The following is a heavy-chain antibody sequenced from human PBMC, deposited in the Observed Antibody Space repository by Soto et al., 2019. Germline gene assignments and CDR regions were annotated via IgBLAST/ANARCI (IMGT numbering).Heavy chain of an antibody. D-gene: IGHD2-2*01. CDR2: INPNNGDT. V-gene: IGHV1-2*02. Sequence: ASVKVSCKASGYIFTDYYMHWVRQAPGQGLEWMGWINPNNGDTHYTQKFQGRVTMTRDTSSSTAYMELSRLGSDGTAVYYCARYGSSAWWFDPWGQGTLVTVSS. CDR3: ARYGSSAWWFDP. CDR1: GYIFTDYY. J-gene: IGHJ5*02.